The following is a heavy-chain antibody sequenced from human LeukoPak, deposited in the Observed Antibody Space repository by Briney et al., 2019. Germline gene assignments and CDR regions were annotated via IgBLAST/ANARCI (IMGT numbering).Heavy chain of an antibody. Sequence: ASVKVSRKASGYTFTGYYMHWVRQAPGQGLEWMGWINPNSGGTNYAQKFQGRVTMTRDTSISTAYMELSRLRSDDTAVYYCACYDFWTGNYYGMDVWGQGTTVTVSS. CDR1: GYTFTGYY. D-gene: IGHD3-3*01. V-gene: IGHV1-2*02. CDR3: ACYDFWTGNYYGMDV. J-gene: IGHJ6*02. CDR2: INPNSGGT.